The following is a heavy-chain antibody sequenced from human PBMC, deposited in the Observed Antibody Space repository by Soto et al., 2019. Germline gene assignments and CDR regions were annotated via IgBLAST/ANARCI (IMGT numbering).Heavy chain of an antibody. J-gene: IGHJ6*02. CDR3: ARVGSGWYNGMDV. D-gene: IGHD6-19*01. CDR1: GFTFSSYG. CDR2: IWYDGSNK. V-gene: IGHV3-33*01. Sequence: QVQLVESGGGVVQPGRSLRLSCAASGFTFSSYGMHWVRQAPGKGLEWVAVIWYDGSNKYYADSVKGRFTISRDNSKNTLYLQMNSLRAEDTAVYYCARVGSGWYNGMDVWGQGTTVTVSS.